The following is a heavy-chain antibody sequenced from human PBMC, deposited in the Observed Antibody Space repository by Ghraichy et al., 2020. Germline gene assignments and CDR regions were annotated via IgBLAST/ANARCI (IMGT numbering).Heavy chain of an antibody. Sequence: SVKVSCKASGGTFSSYAISWVRQAPGQGLEWMGGIIPIFGTANYAQKFQGRVTITADESTSTAYMELSSLRSEDTAVYYCARDPAAPPPRYPYGDNVNYYYYGMDVWGQGTTVTVSS. V-gene: IGHV1-69*13. CDR2: IIPIFGTA. D-gene: IGHD4-23*01. CDR3: ARDPAAPPPRYPYGDNVNYYYYGMDV. J-gene: IGHJ6*02. CDR1: GGTFSSYA.